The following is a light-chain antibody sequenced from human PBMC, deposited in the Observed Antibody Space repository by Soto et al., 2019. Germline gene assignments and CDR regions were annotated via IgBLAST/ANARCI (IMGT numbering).Light chain of an antibody. CDR2: EVS. CDR1: SSDVGGYNY. Sequence: QSALTQPASVSGSPGQSITISCTGTSSDVGGYNYVSWYQQHPGKAPKLMIYEVSNRPSGVSNRFSGSKSGNTASLTISGFQAEDEADYYCSSYTSSSVVFGGGTKVTVL. V-gene: IGLV2-14*01. CDR3: SSYTSSSVV. J-gene: IGLJ2*01.